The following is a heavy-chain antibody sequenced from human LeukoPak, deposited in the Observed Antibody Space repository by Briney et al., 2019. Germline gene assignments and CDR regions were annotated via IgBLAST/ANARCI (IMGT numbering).Heavy chain of an antibody. Sequence: SGTLSLTCAVSGDSITSDKWWTWVRQPPGKGLEWIGEIHHSKSSNYYPSLKSRVTISVDTSKNQFSLNLNSVTAADTAVYYCARGGAARLHFQNWGQGTLVTVSS. V-gene: IGHV4-4*02. D-gene: IGHD6-6*01. CDR1: GDSITSDKW. CDR3: ARGGAARLHFQN. CDR2: IHHSKSS. J-gene: IGHJ1*01.